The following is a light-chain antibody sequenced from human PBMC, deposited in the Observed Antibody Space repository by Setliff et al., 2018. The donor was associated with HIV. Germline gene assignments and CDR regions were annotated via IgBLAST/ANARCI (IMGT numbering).Light chain of an antibody. J-gene: IGLJ1*01. CDR1: SSDVGGYDY. CDR2: DVS. CDR3: CSYTTITTLK. Sequence: QSVLTQPRSVSGSRGQSVTFSCTGASSDVGGYDYVSWYQQHPGKAPKLIIYDVSKRPSGVPARFSGFKSGNTASLTISGLQPEDEADYYCCSYTTITTLKFGTGTKVTVL. V-gene: IGLV2-11*01.